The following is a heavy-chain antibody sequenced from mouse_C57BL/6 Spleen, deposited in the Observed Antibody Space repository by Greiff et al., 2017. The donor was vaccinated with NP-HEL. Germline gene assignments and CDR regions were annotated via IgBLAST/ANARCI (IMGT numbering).Heavy chain of an antibody. V-gene: IGHV1-52*01. CDR2: IDPSDSET. Sequence: QVQLQQPGAELVRPGSSVKLSCKASGYTFTSYWMHWVKQRPIQGLEWIGNIDPSDSETHYNQKFKDKATLTVDKSSSTAYMQLSSLTSEDSAVYYCARGLHPTTGSFDYWGQGTTLTVSS. CDR3: ARGLHPTTGSFDY. D-gene: IGHD1-1*01. J-gene: IGHJ2*01. CDR1: GYTFTSYW.